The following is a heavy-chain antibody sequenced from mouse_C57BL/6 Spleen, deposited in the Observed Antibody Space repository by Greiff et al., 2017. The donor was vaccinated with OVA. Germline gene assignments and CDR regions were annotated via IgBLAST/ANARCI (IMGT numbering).Heavy chain of an antibody. V-gene: IGHV3-6*01. D-gene: IGHD1-1*02. J-gene: IGHJ2*01. CDR1: GYSITSGYY. CDR3: SRELWGYFDY. Sequence: DVKLVESGPGLVKPSQSLSLTCSVTGYSITSGYYWYWIRQFPGNKLEGMGYISYDGSNNYNPSLKNRISITRDTSKNQFFLKLNSVTTEDTATYYCSRELWGYFDYWGQGTTLTVSS. CDR2: ISYDGSN.